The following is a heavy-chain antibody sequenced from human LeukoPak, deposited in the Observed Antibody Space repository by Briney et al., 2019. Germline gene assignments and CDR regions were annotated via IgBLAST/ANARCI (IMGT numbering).Heavy chain of an antibody. CDR3: ARVAELGYYYYMDV. D-gene: IGHD3-10*01. CDR2: INPNSGGT. CDR1: GYTFTGYY. Sequence: ASVKVSCKASGYTFTGYYMHWVRQAPGQGLEWMGWINPNSGGTNYAQKFQGRVTMTRDTSISTAYMELSRLRSDDTAVYYCARVAELGYYYYMDVWGKGTTVTVSS. J-gene: IGHJ6*03. V-gene: IGHV1-2*02.